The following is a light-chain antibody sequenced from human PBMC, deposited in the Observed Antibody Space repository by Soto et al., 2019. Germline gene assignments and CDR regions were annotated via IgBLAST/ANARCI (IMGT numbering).Light chain of an antibody. CDR2: DVS. J-gene: IGLJ3*02. V-gene: IGLV2-14*03. Sequence: QSVWTQPAALSGSPGQSITISCTGTANDYVSWYQQHPGKAPKLMIYDVSNRPSGVSNRFSGSKSGSTASLTISGLQAADEADYYCDSVRDTTWVFGGGPQLTVL. CDR1: ANDY. CDR3: DSVRDTTWV.